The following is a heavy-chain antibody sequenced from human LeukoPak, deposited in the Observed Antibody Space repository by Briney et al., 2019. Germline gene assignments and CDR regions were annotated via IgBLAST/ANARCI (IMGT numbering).Heavy chain of an antibody. V-gene: IGHV4-30-4*08. CDR1: GGSSSSGDYF. J-gene: IGHJ5*02. Sequence: SQTLSLTCTVSGGSSSSGDYFWNWIRQTPGKGLEWIGYIYYSGSTYYNPSLRSRVSISVDTSKNQFSLKLTSVTAADTAVYYCARAGIGIEVAGTIHNWFDPWGQGTQVTVSS. CDR3: ARAGIGIEVAGTIHNWFDP. CDR2: IYYSGST. D-gene: IGHD6-19*01.